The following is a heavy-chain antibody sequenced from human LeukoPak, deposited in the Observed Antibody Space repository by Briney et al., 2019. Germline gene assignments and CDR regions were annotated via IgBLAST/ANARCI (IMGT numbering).Heavy chain of an antibody. CDR1: GGSISSYY. CDR2: IYYSGST. V-gene: IGHV4-59*01. Sequence: SETLSLTCTVSGGSISSYYWSWIRQPPGKGLEWIGHIYYSGSTNYNPSLKSRVTISVDTSKNQFSLKLSSVTAANTAVYYCARSPPYSSGWRGGNWYVDLWGRGTLVTVSS. D-gene: IGHD6-19*01. CDR3: ARSPPYSSGWRGGNWYVDL. J-gene: IGHJ2*01.